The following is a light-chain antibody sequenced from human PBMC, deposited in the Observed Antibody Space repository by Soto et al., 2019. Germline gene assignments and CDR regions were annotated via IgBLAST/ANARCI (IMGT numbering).Light chain of an antibody. CDR1: QRVSSY. Sequence: IVLTQSPATLSLSPGERATLSCRASQRVSSYLAWYQQKPGLAPRLLIYDASNRASGIPARFSGSGSGTDFTLTISSLEPEDIAVYYCQQRSNWPLTFGGGTKVEIK. V-gene: IGKV3-11*01. CDR3: QQRSNWPLT. CDR2: DAS. J-gene: IGKJ4*01.